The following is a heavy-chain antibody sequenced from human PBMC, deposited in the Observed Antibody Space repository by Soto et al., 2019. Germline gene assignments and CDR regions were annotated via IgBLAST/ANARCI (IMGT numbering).Heavy chain of an antibody. CDR3: ARQWRLDAFDF. Sequence: SETLSLTCTVSGGSISSYYWSWIRQPPGKGLEWIGYIYYSGSTNYNPSLKSRVTISVDTSKNQFSLKLSSVTAADTAVYYCARQWRLDAFDFWGQGTMVTVSS. J-gene: IGHJ3*01. CDR1: GGSISSYY. V-gene: IGHV4-59*08. D-gene: IGHD5-12*01. CDR2: IYYSGST.